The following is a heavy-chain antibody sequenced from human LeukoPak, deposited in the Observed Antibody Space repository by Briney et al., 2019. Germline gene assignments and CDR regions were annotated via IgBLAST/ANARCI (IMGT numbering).Heavy chain of an antibody. CDR1: GFPFSRYW. CDR3: AGSPY. Sequence: GGSPRLSCTASGFPFSRYWMHWVRQAPGKGLVWVSRVNNDGSDTIYADSVKGRSTISRDNAKNTVYLQMNSLRAEDTAMYYCAGSPYWGQGALVTVSS. V-gene: IGHV3-74*01. J-gene: IGHJ4*02. D-gene: IGHD6-19*01. CDR2: VNNDGSDT.